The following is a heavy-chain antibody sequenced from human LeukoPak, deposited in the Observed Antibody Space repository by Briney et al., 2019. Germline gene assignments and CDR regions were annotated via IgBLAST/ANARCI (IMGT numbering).Heavy chain of an antibody. Sequence: SETLSLTCTVSGGSVSNYYWSWIRQPPGKGLEWIGYISYSGSTNYNPSLKSQVTISMDTSKNQFSLKMTSVTAADTAVYYCAKIRDSSGYYRDNHYYYMDVWGKGTTVTVSS. CDR1: GGSVSNYY. CDR3: AKIRDSSGYYRDNHYYYMDV. J-gene: IGHJ6*03. CDR2: ISYSGST. D-gene: IGHD3-22*01. V-gene: IGHV4-59*02.